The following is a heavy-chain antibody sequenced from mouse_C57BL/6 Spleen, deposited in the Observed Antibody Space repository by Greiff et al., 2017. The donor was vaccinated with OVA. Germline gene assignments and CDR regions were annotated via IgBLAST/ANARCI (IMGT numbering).Heavy chain of an antibody. CDR1: GFSLTSYG. J-gene: IGHJ3*01. D-gene: IGHD1-1*01. V-gene: IGHV2-2*01. CDR3: ARRELREGGFAY. Sequence: VQLQQSGPGLVQPSPSLSITCTVSGFSLTSYGVHWVRQSPGKGLEWLGVIWRGGSTDYNAAFISRLSISKDNSKSQVFFKMNSLQADDTAIYYCARRELREGGFAYWGQGTLVTVSA. CDR2: IWRGGST.